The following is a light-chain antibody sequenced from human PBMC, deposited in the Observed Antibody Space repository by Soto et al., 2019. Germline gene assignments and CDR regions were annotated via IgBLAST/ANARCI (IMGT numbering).Light chain of an antibody. V-gene: IGKV1-39*01. CDR2: AAS. CDR3: QQTYSIPWT. J-gene: IGKJ1*01. CDR1: QTITNY. Sequence: DIQMTQSPSSLSASVGDKVTITCRASQTITNYLNWYQQKPGQAPNLLIYAASSLQSGVPSRFSGSGSGTDFTLTISSLHPEDFATYHCQQTYSIPWTFGQGTKVEIK.